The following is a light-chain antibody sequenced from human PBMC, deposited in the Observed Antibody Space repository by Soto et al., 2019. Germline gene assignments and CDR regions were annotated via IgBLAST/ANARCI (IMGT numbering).Light chain of an antibody. CDR1: QSVSSN. J-gene: IGKJ1*01. V-gene: IGKV3-15*01. CDR2: GAS. Sequence: EIVMTQSPATLSVSPGERATLSCRASQSVSSNLAWYQQKPGQAPRLLMYGASTRATGIPDRFSGSGSGTEFTLTISSLQSEXFXXXXXXXXXXXPPWTFGQGTKVEIK. CDR3: XXXXXXPPWT.